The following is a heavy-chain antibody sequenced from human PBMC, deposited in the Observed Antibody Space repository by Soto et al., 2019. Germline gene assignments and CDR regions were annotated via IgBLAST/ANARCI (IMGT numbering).Heavy chain of an antibody. J-gene: IGHJ4*02. D-gene: IGHD6-13*01. CDR2: ISGSGGST. V-gene: IGHV3-23*01. CDR1: GFTFSSYA. CDR3: ARSQQQLPRGGFDY. Sequence: PGGSLRLSCAASGFTFSSYAMSWVRQAPGKGLEWVSTISGSGGSTYYADSVKGRFTISRDNSKNTLYLQMNSLRAEDTAVYYCARSQQQLPRGGFDYWGQGTLVTVSS.